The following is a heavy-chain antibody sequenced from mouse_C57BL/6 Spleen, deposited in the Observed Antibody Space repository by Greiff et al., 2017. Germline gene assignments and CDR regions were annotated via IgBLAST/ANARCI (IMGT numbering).Heavy chain of an antibody. D-gene: IGHD2-3*01. J-gene: IGHJ4*01. CDR1: GYAFSSSW. Sequence: VQLQQSGPELVKPGASVKISCKASGYAFSSSWMNWVKQRPGTGLEWIGRIYPGDGDTNYNGKFKGKATLTADKSSSTAYMQLSSLTSEDSAVYFCARQGCGYYGYAMDYWGQGTSVTVYS. CDR3: ARQGCGYYGYAMDY. V-gene: IGHV1-82*01. CDR2: IYPGDGDT.